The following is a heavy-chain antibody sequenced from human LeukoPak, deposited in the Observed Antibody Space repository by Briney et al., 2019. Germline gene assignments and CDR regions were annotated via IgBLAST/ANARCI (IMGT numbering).Heavy chain of an antibody. J-gene: IGHJ5*02. CDR1: GYTFTGYY. D-gene: IGHD6-13*01. Sequence: ASVKVSCKASGYTFTGYYMHWVRQAPGQGLEWMGWINPNSGGTNYAQKVQGRVTMTRDTSISTAYMELSRLRSDDTAVYYCARAAIAAAAPNWFDPWGQGTLVTVSS. CDR3: ARAAIAAAAPNWFDP. CDR2: INPNSGGT. V-gene: IGHV1-2*02.